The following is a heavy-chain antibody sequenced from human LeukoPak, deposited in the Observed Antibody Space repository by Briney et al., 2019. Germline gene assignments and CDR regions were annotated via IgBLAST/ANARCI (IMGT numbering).Heavy chain of an antibody. V-gene: IGHV4-39*01. CDR3: ARHYLSDGILSTFDP. Sequence: KSSETLSLTCTVSGGSISSSPYYWGWIRQPPGKGLEWIGTIYYRESTYSNPSLNSRVTISLDTSKNQFSLRLRSVTAADTALYYCARHYLSDGILSTFDPWGQGTLVTVSS. D-gene: IGHD2-2*01. CDR1: GGSISSSPYY. CDR2: IYYREST. J-gene: IGHJ5*02.